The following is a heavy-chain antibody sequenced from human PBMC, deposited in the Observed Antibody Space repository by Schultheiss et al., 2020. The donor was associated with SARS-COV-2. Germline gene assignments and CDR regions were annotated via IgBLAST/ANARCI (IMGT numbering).Heavy chain of an antibody. V-gene: IGHV4-30-2*05. D-gene: IGHD3-9*01. J-gene: IGHJ5*02. CDR2: IYHSGST. CDR1: GGSISSGGYS. Sequence: SETLSLTCAVSGGSISSGGYSWSWIRQPPGKGLEWIGYIYHSGSTYYNPSLKSRVTISVDTSKNQFSLKLSSVTAADTAVYYCARRVRYFDWLSRNWFDPWGQGTLVTVSS. CDR3: ARRVRYFDWLSRNWFDP.